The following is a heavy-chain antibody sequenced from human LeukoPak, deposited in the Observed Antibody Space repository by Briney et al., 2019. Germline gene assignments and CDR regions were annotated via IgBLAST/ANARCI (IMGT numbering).Heavy chain of an antibody. CDR3: ASSGVVRLVFDY. CDR2: ISSSSSYI. D-gene: IGHD6-19*01. J-gene: IGHJ4*02. V-gene: IGHV3-21*01. Sequence: GGSLRLSCAASGFTFSSYSMNWVRQAPGKGLEWVSSISSSSSYIYYADSVKGRFTISRDSSRNTLYLQMNSLRAEDTAVYYCASSGVVRLVFDYWGQGTLVTVSS. CDR1: GFTFSSYS.